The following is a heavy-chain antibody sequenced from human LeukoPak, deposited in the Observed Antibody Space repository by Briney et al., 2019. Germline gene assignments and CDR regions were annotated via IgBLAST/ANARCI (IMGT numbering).Heavy chain of an antibody. Sequence: QPGGSLRRSCAASGFTVRDSYMSRVRQAPGKRLEWLAFIYVSGTTFSAASVKGRFTISRDNSKNTLYLQMNSLRAEDTAVYYCVKAPSWYFDFWGRGTLVTVSS. CDR1: GFTVRDSY. J-gene: IGHJ2*01. CDR2: IYVSGTT. CDR3: VKAPSWYFDF. V-gene: IGHV3-53*01.